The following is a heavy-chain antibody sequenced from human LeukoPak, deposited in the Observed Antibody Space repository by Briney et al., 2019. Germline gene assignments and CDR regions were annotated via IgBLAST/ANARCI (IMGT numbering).Heavy chain of an antibody. CDR3: ARVPQESYCSGGTCYYHYYGMDV. V-gene: IGHV4-61*01. D-gene: IGHD2-15*01. CDR2: IXXXXXX. CDR1: GXXVXXGSXX. J-gene: IGHJ6*02. Sequence: PSETLSLTCTVSGXXVXXGSXXXXXXRXPXXKXXXXXGXIXXXXXXXXNTSLXSRVTISVDTSKNQFSLKLSSVTATDTAVYYCARVPQESYCSGGTCYYHYYGMDVWGQGTTVTVSS.